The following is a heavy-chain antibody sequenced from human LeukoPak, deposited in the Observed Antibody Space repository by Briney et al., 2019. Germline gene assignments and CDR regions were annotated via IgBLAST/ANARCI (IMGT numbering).Heavy chain of an antibody. CDR2: ISGSGGST. Sequence: GGSLRLSCAASGFTFSSYAMSWVRQAPGKGLEWVSAISGSGGSTYYADSVKGRFTISRDNSKSTLYLQMNSLRAEDTAVYYCAKEGYYGSGSYQSIQHWGQGTLVTVSS. D-gene: IGHD3-10*01. CDR3: AKEGYYGSGSYQSIQH. V-gene: IGHV3-23*01. J-gene: IGHJ1*01. CDR1: GFTFSSYA.